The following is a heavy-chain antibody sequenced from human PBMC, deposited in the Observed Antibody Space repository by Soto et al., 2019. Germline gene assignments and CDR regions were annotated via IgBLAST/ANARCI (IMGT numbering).Heavy chain of an antibody. V-gene: IGHV1-3*01. CDR2: INAGNGNP. Sequence: ASVKVSCKASGYTFANYAIHWVRQAPGQGLEWMGWINAGNGNPKYSQKFQDRVTISRDTSATTAYMEMSSLRSEDTAVYYCARGSYYYESSGYYPDYWGQGTLVTVSS. J-gene: IGHJ4*02. D-gene: IGHD3-22*01. CDR3: ARGSYYYESSGYYPDY. CDR1: GYTFANYA.